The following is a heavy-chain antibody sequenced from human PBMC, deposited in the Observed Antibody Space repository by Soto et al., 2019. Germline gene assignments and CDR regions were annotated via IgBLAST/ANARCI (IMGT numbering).Heavy chain of an antibody. D-gene: IGHD2-2*03. CDR2: ISSSSSTI. J-gene: IGHJ6*02. V-gene: IGHV3-48*02. CDR1: GFTFSSYS. CDR3: ARDLVSSGYCSSTSCNYYYYGMDV. Sequence: EVQLVESGGGLVQPGGSLRLSCAASGFTFSSYSMNWVRQAPGKGLEWVSYISSSSSTIYYADSVKGRFTISRDNAKNSLYLQMNSLRDEDTAVYYCARDLVSSGYCSSTSCNYYYYGMDVWGQGTTVTFSS.